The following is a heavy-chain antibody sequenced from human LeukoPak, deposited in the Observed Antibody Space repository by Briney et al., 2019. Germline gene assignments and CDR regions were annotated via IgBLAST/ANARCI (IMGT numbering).Heavy chain of an antibody. Sequence: SETLSLTCTVSGGSISSGGYYWSWIRQHPGKGLEWIGYIYYSGSTYYNPSLKSRVTISVDTSKNQFSLKLSSVTAADTAVYYCARRLPSYDSSDDSAFDIWGQGTMVTVSS. CDR3: ARRLPSYDSSDDSAFDI. CDR1: GGSISSGGYY. V-gene: IGHV4-31*03. D-gene: IGHD3-22*01. J-gene: IGHJ3*02. CDR2: IYYSGST.